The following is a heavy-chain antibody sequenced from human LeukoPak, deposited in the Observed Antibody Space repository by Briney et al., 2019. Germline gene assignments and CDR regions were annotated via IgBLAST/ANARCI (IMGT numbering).Heavy chain of an antibody. CDR3: ARIKAVRGVPPYYFDY. V-gene: IGHV2-70*11. Sequence: TLSLTCTVSGGSISSSSYYWGWIRQPPGKALEWLARIDWDDDKYYSTSLKTRLTISKDTSKNQVVLTMTNMDPVDTATYYCARIKAVRGVPPYYFDYWGQGTLVTVSS. D-gene: IGHD3-10*01. J-gene: IGHJ4*02. CDR2: IDWDDDK. CDR1: GGSISSSSYY.